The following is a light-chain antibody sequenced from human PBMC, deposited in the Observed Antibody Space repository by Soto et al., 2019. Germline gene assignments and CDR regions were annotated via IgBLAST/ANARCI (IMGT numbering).Light chain of an antibody. CDR3: SSYASSSTLV. CDR1: SSDIGSYHY. V-gene: IGLV2-14*01. J-gene: IGLJ2*01. Sequence: QSALTQPASVSGSPGQSIAISCTGTSSDIGSYHYVSWYQHHPGKAPKLIIYEVSNRPSGVSDRFSGSKSGNTASLTISGLQAEDEADYCCSSYASSSTLVFGGGTQLTVL. CDR2: EVS.